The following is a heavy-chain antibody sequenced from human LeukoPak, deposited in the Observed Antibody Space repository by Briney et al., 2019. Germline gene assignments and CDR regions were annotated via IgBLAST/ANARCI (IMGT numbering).Heavy chain of an antibody. D-gene: IGHD3-22*01. J-gene: IGHJ4*02. V-gene: IGHV1-2*02. Sequence: ASVKVSCKASGYTFTGYYMHWVRQAPGQGLEWMGWINPNSGGTNYAQKFQGRVTMTRDTSISTAYMELSRLRSEDTAVYYCARDLDPYYYDSSGYSGYYFDYWGQGTLVTVSS. CDR3: ARDLDPYYYDSSGYSGYYFDY. CDR2: INPNSGGT. CDR1: GYTFTGYY.